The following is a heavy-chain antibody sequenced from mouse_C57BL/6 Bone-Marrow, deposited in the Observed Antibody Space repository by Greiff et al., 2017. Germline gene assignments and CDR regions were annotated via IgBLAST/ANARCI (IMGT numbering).Heavy chain of an antibody. Sequence: VQLQQPGAELVKPGASVKMSCKASGYTFTSYWITWVKQRPGQGLEWIGDIYPGSGSTNYNEKFKSKATLTVDTSSSPAYMHLSSLTSEDSAVXYDAREDYYYFYWNCDVWGTGTTVTVSS. V-gene: IGHV1-55*01. CDR2: IYPGSGST. D-gene: IGHD1-1*01. CDR1: GYTFTSYW. J-gene: IGHJ1*03. CDR3: AREDYYYFYWNCDV.